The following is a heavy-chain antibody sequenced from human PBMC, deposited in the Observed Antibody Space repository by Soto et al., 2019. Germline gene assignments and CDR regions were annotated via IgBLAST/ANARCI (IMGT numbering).Heavy chain of an antibody. CDR1: GGSISSGGYY. V-gene: IGHV4-31*03. Sequence: SETLSLTCTVSGGSISSGGYYWSWIRPHPGKGLEWIGYIYYSGSTYYNPSLKRRVTISVGTSKNQFSLKMSSVTAADTAVYYCARWAESGPYGSGSYYYFDYWGQGTLVTVSS. CDR2: IYYSGST. J-gene: IGHJ4*02. CDR3: ARWAESGPYGSGSYYYFDY. D-gene: IGHD3-10*01.